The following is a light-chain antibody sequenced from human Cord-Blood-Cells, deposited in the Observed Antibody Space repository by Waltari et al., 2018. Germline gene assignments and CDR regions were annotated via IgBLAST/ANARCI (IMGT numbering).Light chain of an antibody. J-gene: IGKJ2*01. CDR2: AAS. V-gene: IGKV1-39*01. CDR3: QQSYRTPHT. CDR1: QSISRY. Sequence: DIQMTKSTSSLHASVGERVTITCRASQSISRYLNWYQQKPGNAPKLLIYAASSLQSGVPSRFSSSGSGTDFSLTISRLQPEDFATYYCQQSYRTPHTFGQWTKLGIK.